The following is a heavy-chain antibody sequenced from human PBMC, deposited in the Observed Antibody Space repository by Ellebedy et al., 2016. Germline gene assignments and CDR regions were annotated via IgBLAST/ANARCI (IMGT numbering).Heavy chain of an antibody. CDR2: IYTSGST. CDR3: ARATGIAARPNRRKHAFDI. J-gene: IGHJ3*02. Sequence: SETLSLTXTVSGGSISSGSYYWSWIRQPAGKGLEWIGRIYTSGSTNYNPSLKSRVTMSVDTSKNQFSLKLSSVTAADTAVYYCARATGIAARPNRRKHAFDIWGQGTMVTVSS. D-gene: IGHD6-6*01. CDR1: GGSISSGSYY. V-gene: IGHV4-61*02.